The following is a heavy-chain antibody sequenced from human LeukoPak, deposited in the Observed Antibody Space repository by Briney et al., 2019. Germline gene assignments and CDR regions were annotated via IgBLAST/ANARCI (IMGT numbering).Heavy chain of an antibody. CDR1: GFTFSSYS. V-gene: IGHV3-21*01. D-gene: IGHD6-13*01. Sequence: GGSLRLSCAASGFTFSSYSMNWVRQAPGKGLEWVSSISSSSSYIYYADSVKGRFTVSRDNAKNSLYLQMNSLRAEDTAVYYCARVGTFDAFDIWGQGTMVTVSS. J-gene: IGHJ3*02. CDR3: ARVGTFDAFDI. CDR2: ISSSSSYI.